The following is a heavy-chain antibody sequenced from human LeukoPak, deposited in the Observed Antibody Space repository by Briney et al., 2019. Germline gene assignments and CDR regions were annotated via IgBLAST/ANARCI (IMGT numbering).Heavy chain of an antibody. D-gene: IGHD3-16*02. CDR2: IYYSGST. V-gene: IGHV4-39*01. CDR1: GGSISSSSYY. J-gene: IGHJ4*02. CDR3: ARRTSLIAGPFFDY. Sequence: SETLSLTCTVAGGSISSSSYYWGWIRQPPGKGLEWIGSIYYSGSTYYNPSLKCRVTISVDTYKNQFSLKLSSVTAADTAVYYCARRTSLIAGPFFDYWGQGTLVTVSS.